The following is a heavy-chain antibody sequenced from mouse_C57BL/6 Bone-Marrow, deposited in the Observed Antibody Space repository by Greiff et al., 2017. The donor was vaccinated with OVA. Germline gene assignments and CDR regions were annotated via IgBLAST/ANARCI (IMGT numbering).Heavy chain of an antibody. Sequence: QVQLKESGAELVKPGASVKMSCKASGYTFTSYWITWVKQRPGQGLEWIGDIYPGSGSTNYNEKFKSKATLTVDTSSSTAYMQLSSLTSEDSAVYYCARYYSNYVAMDYWGQGTSVTVSS. J-gene: IGHJ4*01. V-gene: IGHV1-55*01. CDR2: IYPGSGST. CDR1: GYTFTSYW. CDR3: ARYYSNYVAMDY. D-gene: IGHD2-5*01.